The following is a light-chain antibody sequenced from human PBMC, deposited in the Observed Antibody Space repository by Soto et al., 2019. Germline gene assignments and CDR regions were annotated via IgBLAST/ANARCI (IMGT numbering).Light chain of an antibody. CDR1: QSVSSY. CDR3: QQRSNWPPIN. CDR2: DAS. Sequence: EIVLTQSPATLSLSPGERATLSCMASQSVSSYLAWYQQKPGQAPRLPIYDASNRATGIPARFSGSGSGTDFTLTISSLEPEDFAVYYCQQRSNWPPINFGQGTRLEIK. J-gene: IGKJ5*01. V-gene: IGKV3-11*01.